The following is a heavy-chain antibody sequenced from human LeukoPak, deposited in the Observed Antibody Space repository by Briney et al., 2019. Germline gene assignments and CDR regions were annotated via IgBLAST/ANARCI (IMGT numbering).Heavy chain of an antibody. J-gene: IGHJ5*02. Sequence: SETLSLTCTVSGGSISSYYWSWIRQPPGKGLEWIGYIYYSGSTYYNPSLKSRVTISVDTSKNQFSLKLSSVTAADTAVYYCARAELELPSKLWFDPWGQGTLVTVSS. D-gene: IGHD1-7*01. CDR2: IYYSGST. V-gene: IGHV4-59*06. CDR3: ARAELELPSKLWFDP. CDR1: GGSISSYY.